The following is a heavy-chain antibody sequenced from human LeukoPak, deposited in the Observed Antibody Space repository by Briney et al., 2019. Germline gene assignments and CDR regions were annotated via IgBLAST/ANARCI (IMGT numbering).Heavy chain of an antibody. CDR3: ARDYYDSSGYYLRWFDP. Sequence: GSLRLSCAASGFTFSSYSMNWVRQAPGKGLEWVSSISSSSSYIYYADSVKGRFTISRDNAKNSLYLQMNSLRAEDTAVYYCARDYYDSSGYYLRWFDPWGQGTLVTVSS. CDR2: ISSSSSYI. D-gene: IGHD3-22*01. CDR1: GFTFSSYS. J-gene: IGHJ5*02. V-gene: IGHV3-21*01.